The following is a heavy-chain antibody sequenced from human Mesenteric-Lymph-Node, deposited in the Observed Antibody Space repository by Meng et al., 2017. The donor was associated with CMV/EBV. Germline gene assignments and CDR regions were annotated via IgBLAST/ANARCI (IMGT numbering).Heavy chain of an antibody. J-gene: IGHJ4*02. V-gene: IGHV3-30-3*01. CDR2: ISFDGSNK. D-gene: IGHD2-2*02. CDR3: ATGYCSGTTCYRAY. CDR1: GFTFSSYA. Sequence: GESLKISCAASGFTFSSYAMHWVRQAPGKGLEWVALISFDGSNKYYAESVKGRFTISRDNSKNTLDLQMNSLRAEDTAVYYCATGYCSGTTCYRAYLGQGTLVTVSS.